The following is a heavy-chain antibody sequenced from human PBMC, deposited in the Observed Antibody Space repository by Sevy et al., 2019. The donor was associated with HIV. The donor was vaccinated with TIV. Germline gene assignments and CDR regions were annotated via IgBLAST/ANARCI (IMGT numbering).Heavy chain of an antibody. CDR3: ARGLGSSSDAFDI. D-gene: IGHD2-15*01. V-gene: IGHV3-11*01. CDR1: GFTFSDYY. CDR2: ISGGGATI. Sequence: GSLRLSCAASGFTFSDYYMSWIRQGPEKGLEWISYISGGGATIFYADSMKGRFTISRDNAKNSLFLQINSLKAEDTAVYYCARGLGSSSDAFDIWGQWTMVTVS. J-gene: IGHJ3*02.